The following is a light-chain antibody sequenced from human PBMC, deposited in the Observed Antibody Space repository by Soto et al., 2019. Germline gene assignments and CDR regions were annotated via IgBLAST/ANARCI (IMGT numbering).Light chain of an antibody. CDR2: EAS. Sequence: DIQMTQSPSSLSASVGDRVTITCRASQGISTYLNWYQQKPGKAPKVLIYEASSLQSGVPSRFSGSGSGTDFTLNITSLQPEDFATYYCQQSYNTPRTFGQGTKVEI. CDR1: QGISTY. J-gene: IGKJ1*01. CDR3: QQSYNTPRT. V-gene: IGKV1-39*01.